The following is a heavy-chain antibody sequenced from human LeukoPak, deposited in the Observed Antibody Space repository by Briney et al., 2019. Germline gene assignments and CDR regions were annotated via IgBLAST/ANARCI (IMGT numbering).Heavy chain of an antibody. Sequence: PGGSXRXSXXASGFTFRSYEMNWVRQAPGKGLXWXXYISTSGRTIYYADSVKGRFTISRDNAKNSLYLQMNSLRAEDTAVYYCARDNDYNDYRLFDYWGQGTLVTVSS. V-gene: IGHV3-48*03. J-gene: IGHJ4*02. CDR3: ARDNDYNDYRLFDY. CDR1: GFTFRSYE. D-gene: IGHD4-11*01. CDR2: ISTSGRTI.